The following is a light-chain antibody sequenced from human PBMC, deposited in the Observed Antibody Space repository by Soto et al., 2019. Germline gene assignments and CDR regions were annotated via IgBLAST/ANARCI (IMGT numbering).Light chain of an antibody. CDR2: DAS. J-gene: IGKJ5*01. Sequence: DIQMTQSPSTLSASVGDRVTITCRASQNIDDYLAWYQQKPGKAPKLLIDDASNLQSGVPSRCSGSGSGTEFTLIISSLQPDDFATYYCQQYDSYPITVGQGTRLEIK. CDR1: QNIDDY. CDR3: QQYDSYPIT. V-gene: IGKV1-5*01.